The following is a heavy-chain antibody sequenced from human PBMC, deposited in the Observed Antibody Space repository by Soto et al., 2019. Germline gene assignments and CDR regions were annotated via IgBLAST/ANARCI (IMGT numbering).Heavy chain of an antibody. J-gene: IGHJ6*02. Sequence: QVQLQESGPGLVKPSQTLSLTCTVSGGSLSSGDHYWSWIRQPPGKGLEWVGYVYYSGSTSYNPSLKSRVAISAYTSKHQFSLNLRSVTAADTAVYFCARANGDYYYDYGMDVWGQGTTVTVSS. CDR2: VYYSGST. D-gene: IGHD4-17*01. CDR1: GGSLSSGDHY. V-gene: IGHV4-30-4*01. CDR3: ARANGDYYYDYGMDV.